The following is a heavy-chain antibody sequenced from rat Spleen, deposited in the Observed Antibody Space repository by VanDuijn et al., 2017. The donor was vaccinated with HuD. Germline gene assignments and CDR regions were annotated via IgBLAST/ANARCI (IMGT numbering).Heavy chain of an antibody. V-gene: IGHV5-25*01. CDR3: ARPVITTVGYWYFDF. CDR1: DFTFSHYY. CDR2: ISTGGGNT. D-gene: IGHD1-1*01. Sequence: EVQLVESGGGLVQPGRSMKLSCAASDFTFSHYYMAWVRQGPTEGLEWVASISTGGGNTFYRDSVKGRFIISRDNAKRTLYLQMDSLRSEDTATYYCARPVITTVGYWYFDFWGPGTMVTVSS. J-gene: IGHJ1*01.